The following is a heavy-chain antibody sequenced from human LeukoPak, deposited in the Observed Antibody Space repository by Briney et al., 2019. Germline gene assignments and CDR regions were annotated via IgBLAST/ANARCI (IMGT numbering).Heavy chain of an antibody. V-gene: IGHV3-53*01. CDR3: ANLHRGAY. Sequence: GGSLRLSCAASGFTVSSNYMTWVRQAPGKGLEWVSIIYSSGSTYYADSVKGRFTMSRDNSKNTVYLQINSLRADDTAVYYCANLHRGAYWGQGTLVTVSS. D-gene: IGHD3-10*01. CDR2: IYSSGST. J-gene: IGHJ4*02. CDR1: GFTVSSNY.